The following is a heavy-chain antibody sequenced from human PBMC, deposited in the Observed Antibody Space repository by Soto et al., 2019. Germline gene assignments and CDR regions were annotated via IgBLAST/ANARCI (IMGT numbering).Heavy chain of an antibody. D-gene: IGHD1-20*01. CDR2: SLPICGTS. J-gene: IGHJ6*02. CDR1: GGTFSTYS. CDR3: AREGRYPKSAFCCRVDV. Sequence: QVQLVQSGAEVKKPGSSVKVSCKASGGTFSTYSISWVRQAPGQGLEWMGESLPICGTSHYAQNFQGRVTITADESTITVHMELSSLRADDASVYYCAREGRYPKSAFCCRVDVGGQGTAVTVSS. V-gene: IGHV1-69*01.